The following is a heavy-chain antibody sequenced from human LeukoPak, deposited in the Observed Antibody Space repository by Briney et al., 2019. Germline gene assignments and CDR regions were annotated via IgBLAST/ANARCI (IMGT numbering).Heavy chain of an antibody. J-gene: IGHJ4*02. Sequence: GGSLRLSCIGTGFSFSSDAMGWVRQAPGKGLEWVSGISGSGGSTYYADSVKGRFTISRDNSKNTLYLQMNSLRVEDTAVCYCAKDRGRTWVQVANWGQGTLVTVSS. CDR2: ISGSGGST. V-gene: IGHV3-23*01. CDR3: AKDRGRTWVQVAN. D-gene: IGHD2-15*01. CDR1: GFSFSSDA.